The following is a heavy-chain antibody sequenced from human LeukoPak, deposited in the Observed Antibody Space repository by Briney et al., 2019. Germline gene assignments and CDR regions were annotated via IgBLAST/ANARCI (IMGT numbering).Heavy chain of an antibody. Sequence: NPGGSLRLSCAASGFSFSDAWMTWVRQAPGKGLEWVSSISSSSSYIYYADSVKGRFTISRDNAKNSLYLQMNSLRAEDTAVYYCARDYSNPEGPWGQGTLVTVSS. D-gene: IGHD4-11*01. CDR1: GFSFSDAW. CDR3: ARDYSNPEGP. J-gene: IGHJ5*02. V-gene: IGHV3-21*01. CDR2: ISSSSSYI.